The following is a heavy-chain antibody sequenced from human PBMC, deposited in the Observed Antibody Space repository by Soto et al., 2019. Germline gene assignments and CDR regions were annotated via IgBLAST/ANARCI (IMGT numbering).Heavy chain of an antibody. Sequence: EVQLLESGGDFVQPGGSLRLSCAASGFTFSTFAMGWVRQAPGRGLERLSLISGGSERTYYANSVKGRFTVSRDNSKNTLYLQMNSLRVDDTAVDYCATQDFRGTTETTRGQGTLVTVSS. CDR1: GFTFSTFA. V-gene: IGHV3-23*01. J-gene: IGHJ4*02. CDR3: ATQDFRGTTETT. CDR2: ISGGSERT. D-gene: IGHD1-1*01.